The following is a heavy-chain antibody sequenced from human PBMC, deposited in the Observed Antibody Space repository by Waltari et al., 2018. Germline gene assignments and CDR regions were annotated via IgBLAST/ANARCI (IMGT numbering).Heavy chain of an antibody. CDR3: ARDQFGLAAVRALLS. J-gene: IGHJ4*02. Sequence: EVQLLESGGDLVQPGGSLRLSCTVSGFIFSSYAMTWVRQAPGKGVGWGSGISYNGGTTYDAESVKARFTISRDNSRNTLFLQMNSLRAEDTAVYYCARDQFGLAAVRALLSWGRGTLVTVSS. D-gene: IGHD6-13*01. V-gene: IGHV3-23*01. CDR2: ISYNGGTT. CDR1: GFIFSSYA.